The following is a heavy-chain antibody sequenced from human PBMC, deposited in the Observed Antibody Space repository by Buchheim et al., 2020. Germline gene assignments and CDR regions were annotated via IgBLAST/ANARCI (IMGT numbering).Heavy chain of an antibody. CDR3: AKHSREVAAVPPLDY. D-gene: IGHD6-13*01. V-gene: IGHV3-30*18. CDR2: ISYDGSNK. Sequence: QVQLVESGGGVVQPGRSLRLSCAASGFTFSSYGMHWVRQAPGKGLEWVAVISYDGSNKYYADSVKGRFTISRDNSKNTLYLQMNSLRAEDTAVYYCAKHSREVAAVPPLDYWGQGTL. J-gene: IGHJ4*02. CDR1: GFTFSSYG.